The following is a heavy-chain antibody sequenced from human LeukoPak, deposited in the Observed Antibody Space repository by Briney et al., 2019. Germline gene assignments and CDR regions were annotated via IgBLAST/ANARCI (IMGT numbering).Heavy chain of an antibody. J-gene: IGHJ1*01. V-gene: IGHV3-23*01. CDR2: ISGSGTIT. Sequence: GGSLRLSCAASGLTFTKSAMGWVRQAPGKGLDWVSIISGSGTITFYADSVKGRFTISRDNSKNTVYLEMNSLRAEDTAVYYCVESTSGVSTPFQHWGQGTLVTVSS. CDR1: GLTFTKSA. CDR3: VESTSGVSTPFQH. D-gene: IGHD3-10*01.